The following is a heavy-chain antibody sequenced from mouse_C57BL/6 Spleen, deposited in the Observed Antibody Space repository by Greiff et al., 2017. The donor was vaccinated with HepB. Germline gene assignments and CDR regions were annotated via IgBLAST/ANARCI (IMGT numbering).Heavy chain of an antibody. V-gene: IGHV5-9*01. D-gene: IGHD2-4*01. Sequence: EVQGVESGGGLVKPGGSLKLSCAASGFTFSSYTMSWVRQTPEKRLEWVATISGGGGNTYYPDSVKGRFTISRDNAKNTLYLQMSSLRSEDTALYYCASSLDYFFAYWGQGTLVTVSA. CDR1: GFTFSSYT. CDR3: ASSLDYFFAY. CDR2: ISGGGGNT. J-gene: IGHJ3*01.